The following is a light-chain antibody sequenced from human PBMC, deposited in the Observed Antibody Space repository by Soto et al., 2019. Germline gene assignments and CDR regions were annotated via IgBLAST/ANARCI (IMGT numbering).Light chain of an antibody. J-gene: IGLJ1*01. CDR2: EVS. Sequence: QSALTQPASVSGSPGQSITISCTGTSSDVGGYNYVSWYQHHPGKAPKLMIYEVSNRPSGVSNRFSDSKSGNTASLTISGLQDEEEADYYCSSYTSRDTRVFGTGTKVTVL. CDR1: SSDVGGYNY. CDR3: SSYTSRDTRV. V-gene: IGLV2-14*01.